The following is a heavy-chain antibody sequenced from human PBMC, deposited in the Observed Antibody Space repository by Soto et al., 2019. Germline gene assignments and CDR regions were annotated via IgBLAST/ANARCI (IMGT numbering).Heavy chain of an antibody. D-gene: IGHD2-15*01. Sequence: EVQLLESGGGLVQPGGSLRLSCAASGFTFSSYAMSWVRQAPGKGLEWVSDISGSGGSTYYADSVKGRFTISSDNSKNTLYLQMNSLRAEDTAVYYCAKAEDIVVVVAALFDYWGQGTLVTVSS. CDR1: GFTFSSYA. CDR3: AKAEDIVVVVAALFDY. J-gene: IGHJ4*02. V-gene: IGHV3-23*01. CDR2: ISGSGGST.